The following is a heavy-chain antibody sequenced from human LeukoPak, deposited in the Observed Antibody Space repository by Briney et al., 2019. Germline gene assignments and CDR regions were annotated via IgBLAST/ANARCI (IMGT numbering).Heavy chain of an antibody. V-gene: IGHV3-53*01. J-gene: IGHJ5*02. CDR1: GFTVRSNY. CDR3: ARDQLGGSCGSTRCYTSFNS. Sequence: GGSLRLSCAASGFTVRSNYMSWVRQAPGKGLEWVSIIYSGGRTYYADSVKGRFTISRDNSKDTLYLKMNSLRAEDTAVYYCARDQLGGSCGSTRCYTSFNSWGQGTVVTVSP. CDR2: IYSGGRT. D-gene: IGHD2-2*02.